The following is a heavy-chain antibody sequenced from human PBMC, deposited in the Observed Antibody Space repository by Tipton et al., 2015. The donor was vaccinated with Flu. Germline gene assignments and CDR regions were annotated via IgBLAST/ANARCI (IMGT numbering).Heavy chain of an antibody. CDR2: LWYDGGNV. CDR3: AGEGPSDYGMDV. V-gene: IGHV3-33*01. CDR1: GFTFGSYG. Sequence: SLRLSCAASGFTFGSYGMHWVRQAPGKGLEWVAYLWYDGGNVHYGDSVKGRFTISRDNSKNTVYLHMTSLRVEDTAVYFCAGEGPSDYGMDVWGQGTAVTVSS. J-gene: IGHJ6*02.